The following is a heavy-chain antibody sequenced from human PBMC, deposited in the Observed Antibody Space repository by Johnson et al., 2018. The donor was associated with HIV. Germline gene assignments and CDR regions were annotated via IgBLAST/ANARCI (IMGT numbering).Heavy chain of an antibody. CDR2: IYRGGRT. CDR1: GVTGSINY. J-gene: IGHJ3*02. V-gene: IGHV3-66*01. CDR3: ARDVTKDAFDI. Sequence: VQLVESGGCLVQPGGSLRLSCVAAGVTGSINYMSWVRQAPGTGLEWVSVIYRGGRTYYSDSVKGRFTISRDNSKNTLYLQMNSLRAEDTAVYYCARDVTKDAFDIWGQGTMVTVSS. D-gene: IGHD4-17*01.